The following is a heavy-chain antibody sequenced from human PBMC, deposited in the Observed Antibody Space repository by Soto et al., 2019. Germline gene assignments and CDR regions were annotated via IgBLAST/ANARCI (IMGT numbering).Heavy chain of an antibody. Sequence: PPETLSLTCTVSAGSISSHYWSWIRQPPGKGLEWIGFIYYTGTTKYNPSLKSRLTISVGTSKTQFSLKLTSVTAADTAVYYYARATCVVVPAAAYYFDYWGQGTLVTVSS. CDR3: ARATCVVVPAAAYYFDY. CDR1: AGSISSHY. J-gene: IGHJ4*02. CDR2: IYYTGTT. D-gene: IGHD2-2*01. V-gene: IGHV4-59*11.